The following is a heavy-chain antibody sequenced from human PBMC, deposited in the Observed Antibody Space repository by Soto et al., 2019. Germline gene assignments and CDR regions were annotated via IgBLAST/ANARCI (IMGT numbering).Heavy chain of an antibody. D-gene: IGHD6-13*01. V-gene: IGHV4-34*01. Sequence: PSETLSLTCAVYGGSLSGYYWSWIRQPPGKGLEWIGEIFGESNHSESIKYNPSLKSRATISIDTSKNQLSLKLSSATAADTAVYYCARARVYGSSWYAYFDHWGQGALVTVSS. CDR3: ARARVYGSSWYAYFDH. CDR2: IFGESNHSESI. J-gene: IGHJ4*02. CDR1: GGSLSGYY.